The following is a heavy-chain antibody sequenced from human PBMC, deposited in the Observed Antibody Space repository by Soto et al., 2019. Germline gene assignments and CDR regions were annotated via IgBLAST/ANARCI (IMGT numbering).Heavy chain of an antibody. J-gene: IGHJ4*02. D-gene: IGHD3-22*01. V-gene: IGHV3-53*01. CDR1: GFSVSSNY. CDR3: ARPTSSGFIYF. Sequence: GGSLRLSFVASGFSVSSNYMGWVRQAPGKGPEWVSGIYSGDATFYADSVKGRFTISKDNSMNTLYLQMDSLRVEDTAVYYCARPTSSGFIYFWGQGTLVTVSS. CDR2: IYSGDAT.